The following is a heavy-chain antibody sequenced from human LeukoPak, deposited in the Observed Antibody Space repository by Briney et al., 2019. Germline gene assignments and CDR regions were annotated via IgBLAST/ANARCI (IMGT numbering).Heavy chain of an antibody. CDR3: ARGPWGYSSSWTNWFDP. V-gene: IGHV4-38-2*02. Sequence: PSETLSLTCNVSGYSISSGYYWAWIRQSPGKGLEWIGSIYHSGSTYYNPSLKSRVTMSVDTSKKQFSLKLSSVTAADTAVYYCARGPWGYSSSWTNWFDPWGQGTLVTVSS. CDR2: IYHSGST. CDR1: GYSISSGYY. D-gene: IGHD6-13*01. J-gene: IGHJ5*02.